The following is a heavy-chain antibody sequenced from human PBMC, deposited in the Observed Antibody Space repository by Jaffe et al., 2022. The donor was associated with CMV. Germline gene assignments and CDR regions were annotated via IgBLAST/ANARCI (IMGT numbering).Heavy chain of an antibody. CDR2: IRSKTDGGTT. D-gene: IGHD4-4*01. CDR1: GFTFSVAW. V-gene: IGHV3-15*01. Sequence: EVQLVESGGGLVKPGGSLRLSCAGSGFTFSVAWMSWVRQAPGKGLEWVGRIRSKTDGGTTDYAAPVKGRFTILRDDSKNTLYLQMNSLKTEDTAVYYCTTDGITVTNTPMDVWGKGTTVTVSS. J-gene: IGHJ6*03. CDR3: TTDGITVTNTPMDV.